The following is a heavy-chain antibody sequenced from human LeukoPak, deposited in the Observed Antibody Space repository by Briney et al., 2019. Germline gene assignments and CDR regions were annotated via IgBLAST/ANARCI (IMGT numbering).Heavy chain of an antibody. V-gene: IGHV3-23*01. D-gene: IGHD2-15*01. Sequence: GGSLRLSCAASGFTFSTYDMTWVRQASGKGLEWVSLISMSDITYYADSVKGRFTISRDNSKNTLYLQMNSLRAEDTAVYYCAKEWYGYMDVWGRRTTVTVSS. J-gene: IGHJ6*03. CDR3: AKEWYGYMDV. CDR2: ISMSDIT. CDR1: GFTFSTYD.